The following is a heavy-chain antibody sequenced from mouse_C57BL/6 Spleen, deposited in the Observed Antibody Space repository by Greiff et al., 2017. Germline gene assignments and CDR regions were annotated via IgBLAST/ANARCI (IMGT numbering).Heavy chain of an antibody. D-gene: IGHD2-5*01. J-gene: IGHJ2*01. CDR3: AREAYYSNYYFDY. CDR2: INPGSGGT. Sequence: QVQLQQSGAELVRPGTSVKVSCKASGYAFTNYLIEWVKQRPGQGLEWIGVINPGSGGTNYNEKFKGKATLTADKSSSTAYMQLSSLTSEDSAVYVCAREAYYSNYYFDYWGQGTTLTVSS. V-gene: IGHV1-54*01. CDR1: GYAFTNYL.